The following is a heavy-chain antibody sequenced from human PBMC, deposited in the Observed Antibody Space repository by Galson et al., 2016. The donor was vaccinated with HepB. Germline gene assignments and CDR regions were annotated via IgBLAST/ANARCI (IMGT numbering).Heavy chain of an antibody. CDR2: ISSNGDST. J-gene: IGHJ4*02. Sequence: SLRLSCAASGFTFSSYAMHWVRQAPGKGVEYVSSISSNGDSTYYTDSVKGSFTISRDNSKNTLNLQMSSLRAEDTAVYYCARVRSSWYYFDYWGQGTLVTASS. CDR3: ARVRSSWYYFDY. D-gene: IGHD6-13*01. V-gene: IGHV3-64D*06. CDR1: GFTFSSYA.